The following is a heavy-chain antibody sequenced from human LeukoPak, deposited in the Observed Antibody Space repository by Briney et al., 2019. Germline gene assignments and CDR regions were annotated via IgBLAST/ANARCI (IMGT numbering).Heavy chain of an antibody. J-gene: IGHJ4*02. D-gene: IGHD3-10*01. V-gene: IGHV3-53*01. CDR3: ARALSVRSYFDY. Sequence: PGGSLRLSCAASGFTVSSNYMNWVRQAPGKGLEWVSVIYTGGSTYYADSVKGRFTISRDNSKNTLYLQMNSLRAEDTAVYYCARALSVRSYFDYWGQGTLVTVSS. CDR1: GFTVSSNY. CDR2: IYTGGST.